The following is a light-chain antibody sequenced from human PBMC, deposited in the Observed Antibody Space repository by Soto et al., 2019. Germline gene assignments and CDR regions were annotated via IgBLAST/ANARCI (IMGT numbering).Light chain of an antibody. J-gene: IGKJ3*01. CDR1: QDISSN. Sequence: DIQMTQSPSALSASVGDRVTITCRASQDISSNLVWFQQTPGKVPKRLIYAISSLQSGVPSRFSGSGSETEFTLTISSLQPEDFATYYCLQHNTYPLTFGPGTKVDIK. CDR2: AIS. CDR3: LQHNTYPLT. V-gene: IGKV1-17*03.